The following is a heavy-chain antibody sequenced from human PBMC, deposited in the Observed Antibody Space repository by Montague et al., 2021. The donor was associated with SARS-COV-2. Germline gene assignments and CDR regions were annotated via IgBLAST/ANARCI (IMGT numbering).Heavy chain of an antibody. Sequence: SLRLSCAASGFTFSSYAMSWVRQAPGKGLEWVSAISGSGGSTYYXDSVKGRFTISRDNSKNTLYLQMNSLRAEDTAVYYCAKDSHIAAAVFYYYGLDVWGQGTTVTVSS. CDR3: AKDSHIAAAVFYYYGLDV. V-gene: IGHV3-23*01. D-gene: IGHD6-13*01. CDR2: ISGSGGST. J-gene: IGHJ6*02. CDR1: GFTFSSYA.